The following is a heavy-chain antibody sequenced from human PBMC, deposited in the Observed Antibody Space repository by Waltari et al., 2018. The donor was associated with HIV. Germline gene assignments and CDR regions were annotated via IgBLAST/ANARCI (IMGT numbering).Heavy chain of an antibody. V-gene: IGHV3-23*01. J-gene: IGHJ6*02. Sequence: EVQLLESGGGLVQPGGSLRLSCVASGFTFSGYAMIWVRQAPGKGLEWVSAISGSGGSTYYADSVKGRFTISRDNSKNTLYLQMNSLRAEDTAVYYCAKSQGSGTYYYGMDVWGQGTTVTVSS. CDR3: AKSQGSGTYYYGMDV. D-gene: IGHD3-10*01. CDR1: GFTFSGYA. CDR2: ISGSGGST.